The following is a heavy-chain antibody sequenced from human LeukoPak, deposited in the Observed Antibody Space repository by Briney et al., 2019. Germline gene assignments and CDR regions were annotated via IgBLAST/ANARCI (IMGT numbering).Heavy chain of an antibody. V-gene: IGHV3-30-3*01. CDR1: GFTFSGYA. CDR3: ATTWDSSILWWWSLSSAEYFQH. D-gene: IGHD2-21*01. J-gene: IGHJ1*01. Sequence: GRSLRLSCAASGFTFSGYAMHWVRQAPGKGLECVAVISYDGSNKYYADSVKGRFTISRDNSKNTLYLQMNSLRAEDTAIYYCATTWDSSILWWWSLSSAEYFQHWGQGTLVTVSS. CDR2: ISYDGSNK.